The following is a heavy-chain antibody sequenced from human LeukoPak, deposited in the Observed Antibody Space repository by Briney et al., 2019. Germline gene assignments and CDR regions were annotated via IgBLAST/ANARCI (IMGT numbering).Heavy chain of an antibody. CDR3: AREVSSGWYRGLVY. J-gene: IGHJ4*02. V-gene: IGHV1-8*03. CDR1: GYTFSNYA. Sequence: ASVKVSCKASGYTFSNYAINWVRQATGQGLEWMGWMNPNSGNTGYAQKFQGRVTITRNTSISTAYMELSSLRSEDTAVYYCAREVSSGWYRGLVYWGQGTLVTVSS. D-gene: IGHD6-19*01. CDR2: MNPNSGNT.